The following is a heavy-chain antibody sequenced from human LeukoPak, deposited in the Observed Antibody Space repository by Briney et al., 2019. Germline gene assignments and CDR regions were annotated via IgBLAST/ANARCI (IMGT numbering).Heavy chain of an antibody. CDR2: INDSGDNI. V-gene: IGHV3-23*01. J-gene: IGHJ4*02. Sequence: GGSLRLSCVASGFSSHIYVMGWVRQAPGKGLEWVSSINDSGDNINYADSVKGRFSISRDNSKSTLYLQMNSLRPEDTAVYYCAKDRHGIVGATPFDHWGQGTLVIVSS. CDR1: GFSSHIYV. D-gene: IGHD1-26*01. CDR3: AKDRHGIVGATPFDH.